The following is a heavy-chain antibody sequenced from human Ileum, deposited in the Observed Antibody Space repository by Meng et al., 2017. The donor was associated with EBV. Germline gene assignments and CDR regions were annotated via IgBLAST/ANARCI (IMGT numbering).Heavy chain of an antibody. J-gene: IGHJ4*02. V-gene: IGHV4-39*06. CDR2: MYSSGTT. D-gene: IGHD6-13*01. CDR3: ARGSTPAAGAY. Sequence: RQLRQGWRPGRWTPSETPSLSCTVSGGSISSSSYYWGWIRQPPGKGLEWIGSMYSSGTTNYNPSLTSRVTISLDTSKNQFSLKLSSVTAADTAVYYCARGSTPAAGAYWGQGTLVTVSS. CDR1: GGSISSSSYY.